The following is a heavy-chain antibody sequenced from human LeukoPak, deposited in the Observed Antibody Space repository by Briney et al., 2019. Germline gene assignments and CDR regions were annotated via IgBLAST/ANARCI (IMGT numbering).Heavy chain of an antibody. Sequence: SETLSLTCTVSGGSISSYYWSWIRQPPGKGLEWIGYIYYSGSTNYNPSLKSRVTISVDTSKNQFSLKLSSVTAADTAVYYCARLGYSYGYVGAFDIWGQGTMVTVSS. J-gene: IGHJ3*02. CDR1: GGSISSYY. CDR2: IYYSGST. V-gene: IGHV4-59*08. D-gene: IGHD5-18*01. CDR3: ARLGYSYGYVGAFDI.